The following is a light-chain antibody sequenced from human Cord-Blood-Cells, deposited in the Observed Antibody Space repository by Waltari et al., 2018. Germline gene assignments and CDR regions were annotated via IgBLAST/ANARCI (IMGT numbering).Light chain of an antibody. CDR3: CSYAGSSTWV. J-gene: IGLJ3*02. CDR1: SSDVGSYNL. V-gene: IGLV2-23*01. Sequence: QSALTQPAPVSGSPGQSTTIPCPGTSSDVGSYNLVSWYQQHPGKAPKLMIYEGSKRPSGVSNRFSGSKSGNTASLTISGLQAEDEADYYCCSYAGSSTWVFGGGTKLTVL. CDR2: EGS.